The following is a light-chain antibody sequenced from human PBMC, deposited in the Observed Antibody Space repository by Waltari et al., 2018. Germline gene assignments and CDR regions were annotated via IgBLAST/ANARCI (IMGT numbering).Light chain of an antibody. CDR3: SSYAGSNTYI. V-gene: IGLV2-11*01. CDR2: EVS. CDR1: SSDIGYSNA. Sequence: QAAPTQPPSVSGSPGQSVTIPCPGTSSDIGYSNAVSWSQQQPGKAPKRMCYEVSKRPPGVSDRFSGSKSSNTASLTISGLQAEDEADYYCSSYAGSNTYIFGAGTRLTVL. J-gene: IGLJ1*01.